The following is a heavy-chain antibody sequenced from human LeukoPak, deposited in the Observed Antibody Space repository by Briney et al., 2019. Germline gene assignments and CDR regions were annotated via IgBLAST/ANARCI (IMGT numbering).Heavy chain of an antibody. CDR1: GFTFSTYA. J-gene: IGHJ4*02. Sequence: GGSLRLSCAASGFTFSTYAMSWVRQAPGKGLEWVSGISGSGISTYYADSVQGRFTISRDNSKNTLYLQMNSLRADDTAVYYCAKDPSSSWTLDYWGQGTLVTGSS. D-gene: IGHD6-13*01. V-gene: IGHV3-23*01. CDR3: AKDPSSSWTLDY. CDR2: ISGSGIST.